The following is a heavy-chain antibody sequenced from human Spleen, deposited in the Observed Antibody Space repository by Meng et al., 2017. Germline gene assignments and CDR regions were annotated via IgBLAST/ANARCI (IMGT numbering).Heavy chain of an antibody. CDR3: ARWEGGYNYYFDY. CDR1: GFTFSYYW. Sequence: GESLKIPCAASGFTFSYYWMSWVRQAPGKGLEWVANIKHDGSEEYFVDSVKGRFTISRDNAKNSLYLQMNSLRADDTAVYYCARWEGGYNYYFDYWGQGTLVTVSS. J-gene: IGHJ4*02. V-gene: IGHV3-7*01. D-gene: IGHD5-24*01. CDR2: IKHDGSEE.